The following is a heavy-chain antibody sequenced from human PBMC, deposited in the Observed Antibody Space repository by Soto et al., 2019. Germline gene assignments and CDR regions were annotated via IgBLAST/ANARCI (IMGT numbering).Heavy chain of an antibody. D-gene: IGHD1-1*01. CDR3: AGDTTHKQTEVR. V-gene: IGHV1-69*08. Sequence: QVQLVQSGAEVKKPGSSVKVSCKASGGTFSSYTISWVRQAPGQGLEWMGRIIPILGIANYAQKFQGRVTITADKCTSTAYMELSSLRSADTAVYYCAGDTTHKQTEVRWGKGTLVTVSS. CDR2: IIPILGIA. J-gene: IGHJ4*02. CDR1: GGTFSSYT.